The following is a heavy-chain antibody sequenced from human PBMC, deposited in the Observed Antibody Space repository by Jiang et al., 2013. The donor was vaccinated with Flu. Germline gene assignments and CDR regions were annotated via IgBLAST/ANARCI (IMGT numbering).Heavy chain of an antibody. D-gene: IGHD2-2*01. J-gene: IGHJ4*02. CDR2: IAYDGRSA. Sequence: VQLVESGGGVVQPGRSLSLSCAASGFTFSSCAMNWVRQAPGRGLEWIGIIAYDGRSAFYADSVKGRFTISRDNSRNVLYLQMKNLRPDDTAVYYCARDSQLPQRYYFDYWGQGTPVTVSS. CDR3: ARDSQLPQRYYFDY. V-gene: IGHV3-30*04. CDR1: GFTFSSCA.